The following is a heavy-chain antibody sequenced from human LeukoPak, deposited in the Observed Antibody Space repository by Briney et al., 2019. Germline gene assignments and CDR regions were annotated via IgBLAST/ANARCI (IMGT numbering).Heavy chain of an antibody. V-gene: IGHV4-31*03. CDR1: GGSISSGGYY. D-gene: IGHD6-13*01. CDR3: ARRYSSSWFWDY. Sequence: ASETLSLTCTVSGGSISSGGYYWSWIRQHPGKGLEWIGYIYYSGSTYYNPSLKSRVTISVDTSKNQFSLKLSSVTAADTAVYYCARRYSSSWFWDYWGQGTLVTVSS. J-gene: IGHJ4*02. CDR2: IYYSGST.